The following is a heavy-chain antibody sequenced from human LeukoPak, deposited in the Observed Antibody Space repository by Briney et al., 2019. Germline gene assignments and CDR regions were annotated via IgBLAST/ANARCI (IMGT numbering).Heavy chain of an antibody. CDR3: AKGRSVAGRVYYYYGMDV. J-gene: IGHJ6*02. D-gene: IGHD6-19*01. CDR2: ISYDGSNK. V-gene: IGHV3-30*18. Sequence: GGSLRLSCAASGFTFSSYGMHWVREAPGKGLEWVAVISYDGSNKYYADSVKGRFTISRDNSKNTLYLQMNSLRAEDTAVYYCAKGRSVAGRVYYYYGMDVWGQGTTVTVSS. CDR1: GFTFSSYG.